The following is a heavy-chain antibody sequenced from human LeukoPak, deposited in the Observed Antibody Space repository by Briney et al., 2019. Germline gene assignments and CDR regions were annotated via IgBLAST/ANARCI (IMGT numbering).Heavy chain of an antibody. Sequence: PSETLSLTCTVSGGSISSYYWSWIRHPPGQGLEGIGYIYTSGSTNYNPSLKSRVTISVDTSKNQFSLKLSSVTAADTAVYYCARAKGDYGDYVFDYWGQGTLVTVSS. J-gene: IGHJ4*02. CDR1: GGSISSYY. D-gene: IGHD4-17*01. CDR3: ARAKGDYGDYVFDY. CDR2: IYTSGST. V-gene: IGHV4-4*09.